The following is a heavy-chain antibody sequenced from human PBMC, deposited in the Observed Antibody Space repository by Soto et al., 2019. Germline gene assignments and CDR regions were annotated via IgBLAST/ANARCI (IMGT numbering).Heavy chain of an antibody. CDR2: IIPIFGTA. D-gene: IGHD6-13*01. CDR1: GGTFSSYA. J-gene: IGHJ5*02. CDR3: AINHYSSSWHGFDP. Sequence: QVQLVQSGAEVKKPGSSVKVSCKASGGTFSSYAISWVRQAPGQGLEWMGGIIPIFGTANYAQKFQGRVTXXAXEXXSTAYMELSGMRSEDTAVYYCAINHYSSSWHGFDPWGQGTLVTVSS. V-gene: IGHV1-69*12.